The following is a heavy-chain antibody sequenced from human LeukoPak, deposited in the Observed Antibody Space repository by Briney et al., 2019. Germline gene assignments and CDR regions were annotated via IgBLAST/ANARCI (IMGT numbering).Heavy chain of an antibody. CDR2: IYYSGST. CDR3: ARLPYYDSSGYPYYLDY. V-gene: IGHV4-39*01. Sequence: PSETLSLTCTVSGGSISSSSYYWGWIRQPPGKGLEWIGSIYYSGSTYYNPSLKSRVTISVDTSKNQFSLKLSSVTAADTAVYYCARLPYYDSSGYPYYLDYWGQGTLVTVSS. D-gene: IGHD3-22*01. J-gene: IGHJ4*02. CDR1: GGSISSSSYY.